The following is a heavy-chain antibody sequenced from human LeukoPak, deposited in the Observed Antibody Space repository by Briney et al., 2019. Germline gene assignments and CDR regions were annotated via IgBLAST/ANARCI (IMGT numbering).Heavy chain of an antibody. CDR3: VREPGPGYFDY. J-gene: IGHJ4*02. D-gene: IGHD6-13*01. Sequence: GGSLRLSCAASGLTFSSHAMHWVRQAPGKGLEWVAVISQDGNDRHYTDSVKGRFTVSRDNSRNTLYLQMNSLRADDTAVYYCVREPGPGYFDYWGQGTLVTVSS. CDR1: GLTFSSHA. CDR2: ISQDGNDR. V-gene: IGHV3-30-3*01.